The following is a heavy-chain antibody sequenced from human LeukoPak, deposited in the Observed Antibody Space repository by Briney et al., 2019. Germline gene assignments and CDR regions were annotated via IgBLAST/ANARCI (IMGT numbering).Heavy chain of an antibody. CDR1: GFTFRDYN. J-gene: IGHJ4*02. V-gene: IGHV3-49*03. D-gene: IGHD6-6*01. Sequence: GGSLRLSCTASGFTFRDYNINWFRQAPGRGLEWVGFIRSKADGGTTEYAASVKGRFTTSRDDSKNVAYLQINNLRAEDTALYYCARDDRPSGHDFDYWGQGTLVTVSS. CDR3: ARDDRPSGHDFDY. CDR2: IRSKADGGTT.